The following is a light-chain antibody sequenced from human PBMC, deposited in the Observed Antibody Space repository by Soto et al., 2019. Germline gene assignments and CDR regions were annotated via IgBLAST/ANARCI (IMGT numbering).Light chain of an antibody. CDR1: QSINGW. CDR3: QHYSTYPYT. V-gene: IGKV1-5*01. CDR2: DAS. J-gene: IGKJ2*01. Sequence: DIQMTQSPSTLSASVGDRVVITCRASQSINGWLAWYQQKPGKALNLLISDASNLESGVPSRFSGSGSGTEFTLTIDSLQPDDFATYFCQHYSTYPYTFGQGTKLEMK.